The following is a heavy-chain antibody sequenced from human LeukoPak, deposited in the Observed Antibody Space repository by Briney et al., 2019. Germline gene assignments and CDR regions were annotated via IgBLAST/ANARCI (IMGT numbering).Heavy chain of an antibody. CDR3: ARDSTASLNAFDI. D-gene: IGHD5-18*01. CDR2: ISYDGSNK. CDR1: GFTFSTYA. Sequence: PGGSLRLSCAASGFTFSTYAMHWVRQAPGKGLEWVAAISYDGSNKNYADSVKGRFTISRDNSKNTLYLQMNSLRAEDTAVYYCARDSTASLNAFDIWGQGTMVTVSS. J-gene: IGHJ3*02. V-gene: IGHV3-30*04.